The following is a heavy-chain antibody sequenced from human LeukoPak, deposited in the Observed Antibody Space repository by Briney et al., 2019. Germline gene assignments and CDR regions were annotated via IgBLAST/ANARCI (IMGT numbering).Heavy chain of an antibody. CDR3: ARRRGYSYGSLDY. CDR1: GGTFSNYA. D-gene: IGHD5-18*01. Sequence: ASVKVSCKASGGTFSNYAISWVRQAPGQGLEWMGGIIPIFGTANYAQKFQGRVTLTADESTSTAYMELSSLRSEDTAVYYCARRRGYSYGSLDYWGQGTLVTVSS. CDR2: IIPIFGTA. J-gene: IGHJ4*02. V-gene: IGHV1-69*13.